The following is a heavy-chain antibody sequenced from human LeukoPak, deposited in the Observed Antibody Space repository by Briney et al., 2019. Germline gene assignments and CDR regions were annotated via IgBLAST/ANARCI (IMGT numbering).Heavy chain of an antibody. V-gene: IGHV1-18*01. CDR1: GYTFTSYG. D-gene: IGHD3-3*01. CDR3: ARERFWSGYYSPWGELDP. J-gene: IGHJ5*02. CDR2: ISAYNGNT. Sequence: ASVKVSCKASGYTFTSYGISWVRQAPGQGLEWVGWISAYNGNTNYAQKLQGRVTMTTDTSTSTAYMELRSLRSDDTAVYYCARERFWSGYYSPWGELDPWGQGTLVTVSS.